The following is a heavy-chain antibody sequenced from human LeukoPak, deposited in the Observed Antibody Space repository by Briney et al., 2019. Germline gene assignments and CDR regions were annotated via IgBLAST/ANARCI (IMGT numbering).Heavy chain of an antibody. CDR1: GGTFSSYA. D-gene: IGHD3-22*01. CDR2: IIPIFGTA. J-gene: IGHJ4*02. V-gene: IGHV1-69*01. Sequence: SVKVSCKASGGTFSSYAISWVRQAPGQGLEWMGGIIPIFGTANYALKFQGRVTITADESTSTAYMELSSLRSEDTAVYYCARVGRRYYDSSGYSYDYWGQGTLVTVSS. CDR3: ARVGRRYYDSSGYSYDY.